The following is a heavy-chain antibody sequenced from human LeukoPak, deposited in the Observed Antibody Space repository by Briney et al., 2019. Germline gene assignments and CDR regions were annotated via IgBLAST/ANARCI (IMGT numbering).Heavy chain of an antibody. D-gene: IGHD6-13*01. CDR1: GGTFSSYA. J-gene: IGHJ5*02. Sequence: ASVKVSCKASGGTFSSYAISWVRQAPGQWLEWMGWMNPKSGNTGYAPKFQGRVTMTRNTSIDTAFMELKSLSFEDTAVYYCAKATTTIAAVPHNPWGQGTLVTVSS. CDR2: MNPKSGNT. V-gene: IGHV1-8*02. CDR3: AKATTTIAAVPHNP.